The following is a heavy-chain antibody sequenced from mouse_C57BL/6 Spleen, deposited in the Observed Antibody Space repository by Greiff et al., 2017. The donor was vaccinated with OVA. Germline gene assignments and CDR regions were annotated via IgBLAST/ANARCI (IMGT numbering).Heavy chain of an antibody. CDR2: ISDGGSYT. Sequence: DVKLVESGGGLVKPGGSLKLSCAASGFTFSSYAMSWVRQTPEKRLEWVATISDGGSYTYYPDNVKGRFTISRDNAKNNLYLQMSHLKSEDTAMYYCARGPFYGSSSYYAMDYGGQGTSVTVSS. D-gene: IGHD1-1*01. V-gene: IGHV5-4*03. CDR1: GFTFSSYA. CDR3: ARGPFYGSSSYYAMDY. J-gene: IGHJ4*01.